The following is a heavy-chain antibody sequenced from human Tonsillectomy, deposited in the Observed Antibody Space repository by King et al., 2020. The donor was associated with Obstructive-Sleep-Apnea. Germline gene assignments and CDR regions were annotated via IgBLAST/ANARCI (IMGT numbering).Heavy chain of an antibody. Sequence: VQLVESGGGLVQPGGSLRLSCAASGFTVSRNYMTWVRQAPGKGVEWVSVIYSGGSTDYADSVKGRFTISRDNSKNTLYLQMNSLRAEDTAAYFCAKGDSSGWSYFDYWGQGTPVTVSS. V-gene: IGHV3-66*01. CDR3: AKGDSSGWSYFDY. J-gene: IGHJ4*02. CDR2: IYSGGST. CDR1: GFTVSRNY. D-gene: IGHD6-19*01.